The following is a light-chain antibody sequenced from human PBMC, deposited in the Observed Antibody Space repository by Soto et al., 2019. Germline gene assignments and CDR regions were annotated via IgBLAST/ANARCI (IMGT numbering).Light chain of an antibody. V-gene: IGKV1-33*01. J-gene: IGKJ5*01. CDR1: QDISNY. Sequence: IQMTQSPSSLSASVGDRLTITCQASQDISNYLNWYQQKPAKAPKVXXYDASNLGTGVPSRFSGSGSGTDFTFSISSLQPEDVAVYYCQQYGSSPPITFGQGTRLEIK. CDR2: DAS. CDR3: QQYGSSPPIT.